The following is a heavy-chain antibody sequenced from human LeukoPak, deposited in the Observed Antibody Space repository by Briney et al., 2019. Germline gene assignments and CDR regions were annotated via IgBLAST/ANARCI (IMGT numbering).Heavy chain of an antibody. Sequence: ASVKVSCKASGYTFTGYYLQWMRQAPGRGLEWVGWINPNSGETHYAQKFQGRVTMTRDTSISTAYLELSRLRPDDMAVYYCARDKHWGPGTLVTVSS. CDR3: ARDKH. V-gene: IGHV1-2*02. CDR1: GYTFTGYY. CDR2: INPNSGET. J-gene: IGHJ4*02.